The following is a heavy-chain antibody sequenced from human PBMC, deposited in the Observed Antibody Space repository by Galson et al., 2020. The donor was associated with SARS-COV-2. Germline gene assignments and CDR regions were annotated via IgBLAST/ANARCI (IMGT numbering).Heavy chain of an antibody. D-gene: IGHD2-2*01. V-gene: IGHV3-15*01. CDR3: TTQPDIVVVPAAIHYYYYGMDV. J-gene: IGHJ6*02. Sequence: GGSLRLSCAASGFTFSNAWMSWVRQAPGKGLEWVGRIKSKTDGGTTDYAAPVKGRFTISRDDSKNTLYLQMNSLKTEDTAVYYCTTQPDIVVVPAAIHYYYYGMDVWGQGTTVTVSS. CDR2: IKSKTDGGTT. CDR1: GFTFSNAW.